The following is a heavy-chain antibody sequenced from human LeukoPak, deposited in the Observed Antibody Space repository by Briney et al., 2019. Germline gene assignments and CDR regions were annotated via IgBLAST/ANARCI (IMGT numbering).Heavy chain of an antibody. D-gene: IGHD6-19*01. CDR3: AKGIMSGWSFDY. V-gene: IGHV3-23*01. J-gene: IGHJ4*02. Sequence: GGSLRLSCAASGFTFSSYAMSWVRQAPGKGLEWVSAISGSGGSTYYADSVKGRFTISRDNCKNTLYLQMNSLRAEDTAVYYCAKGIMSGWSFDYWGQGTLVTVSS. CDR2: ISGSGGST. CDR1: GFTFSSYA.